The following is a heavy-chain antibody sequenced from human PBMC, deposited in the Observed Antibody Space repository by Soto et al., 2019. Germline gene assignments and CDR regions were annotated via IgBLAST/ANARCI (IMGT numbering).Heavy chain of an antibody. J-gene: IGHJ4*02. Sequence: QVHLVQSGAEVKKPGSWVKVSCKASGGTFSRSAISWVRQAPGQGLEWMGVIIPVFGTANYTQKFQDRVTITADESTTTAYMELYRLRSEDPAVYYCASDDPAYCTNCECVLGILNYWGQGTQVTVS. CDR3: ASDDPAYCTNCECVLGILNY. D-gene: IGHD2-8*01. CDR2: IIPVFGTA. CDR1: GGTFSRSA. V-gene: IGHV1-69*01.